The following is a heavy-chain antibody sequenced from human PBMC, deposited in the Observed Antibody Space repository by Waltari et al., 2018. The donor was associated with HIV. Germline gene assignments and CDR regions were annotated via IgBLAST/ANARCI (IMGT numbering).Heavy chain of an antibody. J-gene: IGHJ4*02. CDR3: VRQYIISRYFDY. V-gene: IGHV3-74*01. CDR1: GFIFNNYW. Sequence: DVHLVETGGGLVQPGGSLRLSCAASGFIFNNYWMHWVGQVPGKGLVWVSRGSSDGNTTTYADAVKGRFTVSRYNAKNTLYLQMNSLRAEDTAIYYCVRQYIISRYFDYWGQGTLVTVSS. CDR2: GSSDGNTT. D-gene: IGHD3-10*01.